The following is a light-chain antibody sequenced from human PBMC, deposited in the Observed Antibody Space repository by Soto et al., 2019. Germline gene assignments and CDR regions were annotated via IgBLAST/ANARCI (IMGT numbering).Light chain of an antibody. CDR1: SSDIGLYNH. J-gene: IGLJ2*01. Sequence: QSALTQPHSVSGSPGQSVTISCTGTSSDIGLYNHVSWYQQAPGTAPKLMIYDVSKRPSGVPDRFSGSKSGNTASLTISGLQADDEADYYCSSYTGSTPLVIFGGGTKLTVL. CDR3: SSYTGSTPLVI. V-gene: IGLV2-18*02. CDR2: DVS.